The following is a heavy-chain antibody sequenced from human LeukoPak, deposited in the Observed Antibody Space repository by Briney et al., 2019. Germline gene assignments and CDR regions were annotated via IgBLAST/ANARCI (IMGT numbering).Heavy chain of an antibody. CDR2: INHSGST. V-gene: IGHV4-34*01. Sequence: SETLSLTCAVYGGSFSGDYWSWIRQPPGKGLEWIGEINHSGSTNYNPSLKSRVTISVDTSKNQFSLKLSSVTAADTAVYYCARGRNYYDSSGYYYYFDYWGQGTLVTVSS. CDR3: ARGRNYYDSSGYYYYFDY. D-gene: IGHD3-22*01. J-gene: IGHJ4*02. CDR1: GGSFSGDY.